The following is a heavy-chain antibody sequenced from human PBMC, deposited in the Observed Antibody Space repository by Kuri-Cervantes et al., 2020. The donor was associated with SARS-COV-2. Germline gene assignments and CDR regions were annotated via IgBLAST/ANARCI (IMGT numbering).Heavy chain of an antibody. J-gene: IGHJ4*02. CDR2: VKTNSGNT. V-gene: IGHV1-8*02. CDR1: GATFSTYG. CDR3: YCAPKEGFDS. Sequence: ASVKVSCKASGATFSTYGFSWVRQAPGQGLEWMGMVKTNSGNTLYAQIFQGRVTMTRDTSTTTAYMELSSLTSEDTAIYYCYCAPKEGFDSWGQGTLVTVSS. D-gene: IGHD2-21*01.